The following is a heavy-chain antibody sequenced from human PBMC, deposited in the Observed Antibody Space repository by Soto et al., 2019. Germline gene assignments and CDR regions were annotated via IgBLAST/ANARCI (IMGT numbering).Heavy chain of an antibody. CDR3: ARDPKTSGGQHWAFNYFDS. J-gene: IGHJ4*02. V-gene: IGHV3-30-3*01. D-gene: IGHD7-27*01. CDR1: GFSLRISP. CDR2: ISYDGTNK. Sequence: GSLRLSGAASGFSLRISPMHWVRQAPGKGPEWVALISYDGTNKFYADSVKGRFTISRDNSKSTLYLQVDSLRPEDAAVYYCARDPKTSGGQHWAFNYFDSWGQGTLVTVSS.